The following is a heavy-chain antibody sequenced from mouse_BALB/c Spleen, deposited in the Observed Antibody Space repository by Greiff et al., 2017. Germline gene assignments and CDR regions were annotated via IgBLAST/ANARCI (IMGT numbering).Heavy chain of an antibody. D-gene: IGHD1-1*01. CDR2: INHSTGYT. J-gene: IGHJ1*01. V-gene: IGHV1-7*01. CDR3: ARYGSSYWYFDV. Sequence: VQLQQSGAELAKPGASVKMSCKASGYTFTSYWMHWVKQRPGQGLEWIGYINHSTGYTEYNQKFKDKATLTADKSSSTAYMQLSSLTSEDSAVYYCARYGSSYWYFDVWGAGTTVTVSS. CDR1: GYTFTSYW.